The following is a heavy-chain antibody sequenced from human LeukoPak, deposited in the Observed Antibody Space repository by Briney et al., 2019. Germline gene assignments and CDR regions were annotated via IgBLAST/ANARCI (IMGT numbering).Heavy chain of an antibody. CDR3: ARDRGNSYFDY. Sequence: GGALRPSSAASGFTYSRNGMHRVPQGPRKGPEWVTFIWYDGSNKYYADSVKGRFTISRDNSKNTLYLQMNSLRADDTAVYYCARDRGNSYFDYWGQGTLVTVSS. CDR1: GFTYSRNG. J-gene: IGHJ4*02. V-gene: IGHV3-33*01. CDR2: IWYDGSNK.